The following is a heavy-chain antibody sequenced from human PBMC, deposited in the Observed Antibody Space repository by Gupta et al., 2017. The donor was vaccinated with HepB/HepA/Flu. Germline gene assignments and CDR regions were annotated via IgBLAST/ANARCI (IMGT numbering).Heavy chain of an antibody. CDR1: EFTVSKNL. V-gene: IGHV3-53*01. CDR3: ARKTDTKVGGDY. Sequence: EVQLVQSGGGLIQPGGSLRISCAASEFTVSKNLMYWVRQAPGKGLEWVSLIYSGGDTSYADSVRARFTISRDNSKNTLYLQMNSLRAEDTAVYFCARKTDTKVGGDYWGQGTLVTVSS. D-gene: IGHD1-26*01. J-gene: IGHJ4*02. CDR2: IYSGGDT.